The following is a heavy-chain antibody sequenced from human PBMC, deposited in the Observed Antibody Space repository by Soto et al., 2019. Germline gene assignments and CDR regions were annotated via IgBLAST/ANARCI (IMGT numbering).Heavy chain of an antibody. Sequence: EVQVVESGGGLVQPGGSLRLSCAASGFSVTNNYMNWVRQAPGKGLEWVSIIDIGGNTYYADSVKDRFTISRDNSRNTLYLHMDSPRAEDTAVYYCARGRGSTGYLGREHYFAYWGQGTLVTVSP. CDR2: IDIGGNT. CDR1: GFSVTNNY. V-gene: IGHV3-66*01. D-gene: IGHD2-2*01. CDR3: ARGRGSTGYLGREHYFAY. J-gene: IGHJ4*02.